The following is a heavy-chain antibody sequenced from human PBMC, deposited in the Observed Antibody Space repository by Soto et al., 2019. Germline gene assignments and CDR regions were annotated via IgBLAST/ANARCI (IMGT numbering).Heavy chain of an antibody. CDR3: ARLSGDHSAFFSYGMDA. J-gene: IGHJ6*02. CDR2: INSDGTIS. V-gene: IGHV3-74*01. D-gene: IGHD2-21*01. Sequence: SGWSLRLSCASSVFTFGTYWMKWVRQAPGKGPEWLSGINSDGTISSYADSVKGRFTISRDNARNTLSLQMNSLRADDTAVYYCARLSGDHSAFFSYGMDAWGQGTTVTVSS. CDR1: VFTFGTYW.